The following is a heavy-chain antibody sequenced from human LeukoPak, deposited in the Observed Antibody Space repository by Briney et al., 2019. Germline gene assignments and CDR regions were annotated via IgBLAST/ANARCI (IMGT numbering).Heavy chain of an antibody. CDR3: ARMGSFWFDP. V-gene: IGHV5-51*01. CDR2: IYPGDSDT. Sequence: PGESLKISCKGSGYSFTTNWIGWVRQIPGKGLEWMGIIYPGDSDTRYSPSFQGQVTISADKSISTVYLQWSSLKASDTAMYYCARMGSFWFDPWGQGTLVTVSS. CDR1: GYSFTTNW. J-gene: IGHJ5*02. D-gene: IGHD6-13*01.